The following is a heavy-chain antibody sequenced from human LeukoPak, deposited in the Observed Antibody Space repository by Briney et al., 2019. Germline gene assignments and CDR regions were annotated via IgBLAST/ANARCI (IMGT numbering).Heavy chain of an antibody. V-gene: IGHV3-7*03. CDR1: GFTFSSYW. Sequence: GGSLRLSCAASGFTFSSYWMSWVRQAPGKGLEWVANIKQDGREKYYVDSVKGRFTISRDNAKDSLYLQMDSLRAEDTAVYYCASLGEQWLVQYLHYWGQGTLVTVSS. J-gene: IGHJ4*02. D-gene: IGHD6-19*01. CDR3: ASLGEQWLVQYLHY. CDR2: IKQDGREK.